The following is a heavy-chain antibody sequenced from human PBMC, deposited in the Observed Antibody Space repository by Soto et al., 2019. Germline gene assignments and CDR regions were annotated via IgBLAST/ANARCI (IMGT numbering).Heavy chain of an antibody. Sequence: QVQLVQSGAEVKKPGSSVKVSCKASGGTFSSYAISWVRQAPGQGLEWMGGIIPSFGTANYAQKFQGRVTITADKSTSTAYMELSSLRSEDTAVYYCARDLGGSGSYSPLDYGMDVWGQGTTVTVSS. J-gene: IGHJ6*02. CDR2: IIPSFGTA. CDR1: GGTFSSYA. CDR3: ARDLGGSGSYSPLDYGMDV. V-gene: IGHV1-69*06. D-gene: IGHD3-10*01.